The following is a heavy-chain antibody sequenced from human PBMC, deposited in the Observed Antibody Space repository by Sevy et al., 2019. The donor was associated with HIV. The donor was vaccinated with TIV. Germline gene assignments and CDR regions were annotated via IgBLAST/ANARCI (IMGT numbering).Heavy chain of an antibody. Sequence: GGSLRLSYAASGFTFSSYAMSWVRQAPGKGLEWVSAISGSGGSTYYADSGKGRFTISRDNSKNTLYLQMNSLRAEDTAVYYCAKDGYKPSVGDENYYYYYMDVWGKGTTVTVSS. CDR3: AKDGYKPSVGDENYYYYYMDV. J-gene: IGHJ6*03. V-gene: IGHV3-23*01. CDR1: GFTFSSYA. CDR2: ISGSGGST. D-gene: IGHD1-20*01.